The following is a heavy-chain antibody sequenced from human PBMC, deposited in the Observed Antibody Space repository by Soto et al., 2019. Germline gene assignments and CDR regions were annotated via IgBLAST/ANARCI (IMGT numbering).Heavy chain of an antibody. V-gene: IGHV4-34*01. CDR2: INHSGST. Sequence: SETLSLTCAVYGGSFSGYYWSWIRQPPGKGLGWIGEINHSGSTNYNPSLKSRVTISVDTSKNQFSLKLSSVTAADTAVYYCARVPLYYYGSGSYYRAYYYYGMDVWGQGTTVTVSS. CDR1: GGSFSGYY. J-gene: IGHJ6*02. CDR3: ARVPLYYYGSGSYYRAYYYYGMDV. D-gene: IGHD3-10*01.